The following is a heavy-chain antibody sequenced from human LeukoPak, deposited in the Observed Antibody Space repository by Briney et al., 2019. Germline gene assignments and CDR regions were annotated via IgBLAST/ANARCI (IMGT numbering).Heavy chain of an antibody. Sequence: GSLRLSCAASGFIFRSYSMNWVRQAPGKGLEWVAFITSSSDTISYADSVKGRFTISRDNAKNSLYLQMNSLRAEDTAVYYCARDPQNYYYMDVWGKGTTVTVSS. CDR3: ARDPQNYYYMDV. CDR1: GFIFRSYS. CDR2: ITSSSDTI. J-gene: IGHJ6*03. V-gene: IGHV3-48*01.